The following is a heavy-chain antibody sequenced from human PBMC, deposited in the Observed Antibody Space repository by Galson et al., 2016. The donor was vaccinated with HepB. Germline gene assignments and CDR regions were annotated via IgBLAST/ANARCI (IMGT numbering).Heavy chain of an antibody. V-gene: IGHV3-30*18. CDR3: AKDRTPGTIATTASRSGVDV. CDR1: GFTYSNYG. Sequence: SLRLSCAASGFTYSNYGIHWVRQVSGQGLEWVAVMAFEGSDKYYTDSVRGRFTISRDNSNNTLYLQMSSLRAEDTAVYYCAKDRTPGTIATTASRSGVDVWGQGATVSVSS. CDR2: MAFEGSDK. D-gene: IGHD6-13*01. J-gene: IGHJ6*02.